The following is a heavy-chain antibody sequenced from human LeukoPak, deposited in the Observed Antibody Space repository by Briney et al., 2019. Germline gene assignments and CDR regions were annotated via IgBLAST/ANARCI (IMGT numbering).Heavy chain of an antibody. Sequence: SVKVSCKASGGTFSSYTISWVRQAPGQGLEWMGRIIPILGIANYAQKLQGRVTITADKSTSTAYMELSSLRSEDTAVYYCASNYDILTGYYPDYYYYYMDVWGKGTTVTVSS. CDR1: GGTFSSYT. CDR3: ASNYDILTGYYPDYYYYYMDV. CDR2: IIPILGIA. V-gene: IGHV1-69*02. J-gene: IGHJ6*03. D-gene: IGHD3-9*01.